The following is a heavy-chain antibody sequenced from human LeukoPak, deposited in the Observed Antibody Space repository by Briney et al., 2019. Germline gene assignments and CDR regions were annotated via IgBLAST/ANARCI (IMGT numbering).Heavy chain of an antibody. V-gene: IGHV1-2*06. J-gene: IGHJ3*02. CDR1: GYTFTGYY. CDR3: ARDLIYGDYAFDI. D-gene: IGHD4-17*01. Sequence: ASVKVSCKASGYTFTGYYMHWVRQAPGQGLEWMGRINLNSGGTNYAQKFQGRATMTRDTSISTAYMELSRLRSDDTAVYYCARDLIYGDYAFDIWGQGTMVTVSS. CDR2: INLNSGGT.